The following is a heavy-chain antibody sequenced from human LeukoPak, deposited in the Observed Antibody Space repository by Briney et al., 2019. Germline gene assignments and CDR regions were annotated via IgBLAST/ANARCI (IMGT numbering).Heavy chain of an antibody. CDR2: ISGGGETA. D-gene: IGHD2-2*01. V-gene: IGHV3-23*01. Sequence: GGSLRLSCAASGFTFSSYAMNWVRQAPGKGLEWVSVISGGGETAYYADSVKGRFTISRDNSRSTLYLQMSSLRAEDTAVYYCAKGRAAMDFFDCWGQGTLVTVFS. J-gene: IGHJ4*02. CDR1: GFTFSSYA. CDR3: AKGRAAMDFFDC.